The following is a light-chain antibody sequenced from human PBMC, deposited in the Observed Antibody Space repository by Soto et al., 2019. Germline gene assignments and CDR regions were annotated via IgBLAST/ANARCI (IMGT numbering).Light chain of an antibody. CDR1: RSDVGGYNY. CDR3: SSYTSSSTVL. Sequence: QSVLTQPASVSGSPGQSITISCTGTRSDVGGYNYVSWYQQHPGKAPKLMIYDVTNRPSGVSNRFSGSKSGNTASLTISGLQAEDEADYYCSSYTSSSTVLFGGGTKVTVL. V-gene: IGLV2-14*01. CDR2: DVT. J-gene: IGLJ2*01.